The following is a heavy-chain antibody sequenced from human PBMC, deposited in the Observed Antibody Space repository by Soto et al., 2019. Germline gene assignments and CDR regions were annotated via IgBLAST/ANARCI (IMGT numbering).Heavy chain of an antibody. CDR1: GFTFSSYA. V-gene: IGHV3-30-3*01. CDR3: ARDSGELRFLEWLSWVRVGGMDV. J-gene: IGHJ6*04. D-gene: IGHD3-3*01. CDR2: ISYDGSNK. Sequence: GGSLRLSCVASGFTFSSYAMHWVRQAPGKWLEWVAVISYDGSNKYYADSVKGRFTISRDNSKNTLYLQMNSLRAEETAVNYCARDSGELRFLEWLSWVRVGGMDVWGKGTTVTVSS.